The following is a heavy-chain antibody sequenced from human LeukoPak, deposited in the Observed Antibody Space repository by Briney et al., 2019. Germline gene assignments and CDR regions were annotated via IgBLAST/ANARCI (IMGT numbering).Heavy chain of an antibody. CDR3: ARRYRKDGDYSYFDY. D-gene: IGHD4-17*01. CDR1: GGSFSGYY. J-gene: IGHJ4*02. CDR2: IYYSGST. V-gene: IGHV4-59*01. Sequence: PSETLSLTCAVYGGSFSGYYWSWIRQPPGKGLEWIGYIYYSGSTNYNPSLKSRVTISVDTSKNQFSLKLSSVTAADTAVYYCARRYRKDGDYSYFDYWGQGTLVTVSS.